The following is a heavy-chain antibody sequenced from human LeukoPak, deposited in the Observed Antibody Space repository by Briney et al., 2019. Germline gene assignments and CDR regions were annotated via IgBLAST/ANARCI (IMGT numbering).Heavy chain of an antibody. D-gene: IGHD2-15*01. CDR3: ARIAGYCSGGSCYYYYYGMDV. Sequence: ASVKVSCKASGYTFTSYDINWVRQATGQGLEWMGWMNPNSGNTGYAQKFQGRVTMTRNTSISTAYMELSSLRSDDTAVYYCARIAGYCSGGSCYYYYYGMDVWGQGTTVTVSS. CDR2: MNPNSGNT. V-gene: IGHV1-8*01. CDR1: GYTFTSYD. J-gene: IGHJ6*02.